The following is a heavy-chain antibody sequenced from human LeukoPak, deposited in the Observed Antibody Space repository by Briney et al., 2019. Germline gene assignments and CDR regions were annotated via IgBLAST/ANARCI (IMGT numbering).Heavy chain of an antibody. CDR1: GFTFSSYW. CDR2: INTDRSST. CDR3: AREGDSSGWHGAFDI. Sequence: PGGSLRLSCAASGFTFSSYWMHWVRQAPGKGLVWVSRINTDRSSTSYADSVKGRFTISRDNAKNTLYRQMNSLRAEDTAVYYCAREGDSSGWHGAFDIWGQGTMVTVSS. J-gene: IGHJ3*02. D-gene: IGHD6-19*01. V-gene: IGHV3-74*01.